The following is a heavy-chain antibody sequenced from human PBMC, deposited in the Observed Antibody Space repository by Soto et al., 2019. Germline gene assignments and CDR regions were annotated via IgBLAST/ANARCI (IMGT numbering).Heavy chain of an antibody. Sequence: QVQLQESGPGLVKPSQTLSLTCTVSGGSMTSGYYYWSWIRQHPGKGLEWIGHIYDSGKTYSTPSLKSRITISVDTSKNQFSLKLDSVTAADTAVYYCAREPGVLVSGGLYYYALDVWGQGTTVTVSS. CDR2: IYDSGKT. V-gene: IGHV4-31*03. CDR1: GGSMTSGYYY. CDR3: AREPGVLVSGGLYYYALDV. D-gene: IGHD3-16*01. J-gene: IGHJ6*02.